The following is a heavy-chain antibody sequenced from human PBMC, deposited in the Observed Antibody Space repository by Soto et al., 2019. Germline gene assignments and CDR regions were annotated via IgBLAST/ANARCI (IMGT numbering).Heavy chain of an antibody. Sequence: QVQLVESGGGVVQPGRSLRLSCAASGFTFSSYGMHWVRQAPGKGLEWVAVIWYDGSNKYYADSVKGRFTISRDNSKNTLYLQMNSLRAEDTAVYYCARDRKVFGVVTSGWFDPWGQGTLVTVSS. J-gene: IGHJ5*02. D-gene: IGHD3-3*01. V-gene: IGHV3-33*01. CDR1: GFTFSSYG. CDR3: ARDRKVFGVVTSGWFDP. CDR2: IWYDGSNK.